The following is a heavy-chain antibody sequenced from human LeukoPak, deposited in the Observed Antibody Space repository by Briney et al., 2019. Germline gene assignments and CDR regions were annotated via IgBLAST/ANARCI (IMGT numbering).Heavy chain of an antibody. V-gene: IGHV4-39*07. CDR3: ARARILTGYGY. CDR1: GGSISSSSYY. J-gene: IGHJ4*02. Sequence: PSETLSLTCTVSGGSISSSSYYWGWIRQPPGKGLEWIGSIYYSGSTYYNPSLKSRVTISVDRSKNQFSLKLSSVTAADTAVYYCARARILTGYGYWGQGTLVTVSS. D-gene: IGHD3-9*01. CDR2: IYYSGST.